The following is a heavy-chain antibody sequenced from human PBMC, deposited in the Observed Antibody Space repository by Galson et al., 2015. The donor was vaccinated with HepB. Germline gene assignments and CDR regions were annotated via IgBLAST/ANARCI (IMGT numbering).Heavy chain of an antibody. CDR3: ATSQGAEERETYWFDP. J-gene: IGHJ5*02. Sequence: VKVSCKVSGYTFTDYYMHWVQQAPGKGLEWMGLVDPEDGETIYAEKFQGRVTITADTSTDTAYMELSSLRSEDTAVYYCATSQGAEERETYWFDPWGQGTLVTVSS. D-gene: IGHD1-26*01. CDR1: GYTFTDYY. CDR2: VDPEDGET. V-gene: IGHV1-69-2*01.